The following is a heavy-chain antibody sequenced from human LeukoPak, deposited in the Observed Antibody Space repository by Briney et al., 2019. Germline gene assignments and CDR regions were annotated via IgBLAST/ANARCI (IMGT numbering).Heavy chain of an antibody. Sequence: GGSLRLSCAASGLTFSSYAMMWLRQASGKGLEWVSAITGSGGWALYADSVKGRFTISRDNAKNSLYLQMNSLRAEDTAVYYCARDGSALYYDILTGYQPLYYFDYWGQGTLVTVSS. CDR1: GLTFSSYA. J-gene: IGHJ4*02. CDR2: ITGSGGWA. D-gene: IGHD3-9*01. CDR3: ARDGSALYYDILTGYQPLYYFDY. V-gene: IGHV3-23*01.